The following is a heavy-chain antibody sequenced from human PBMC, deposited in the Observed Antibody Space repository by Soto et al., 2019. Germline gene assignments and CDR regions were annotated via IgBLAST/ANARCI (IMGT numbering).Heavy chain of an antibody. J-gene: IGHJ1*01. Sequence: GGSLRLSCAASGFTFSSYSMNWVRQAPGKGLEWVSSISSSSSYIYYAGSVKGRFTISRDNAKNPLYLQMNSLRAEDTAVYYCARGGLYSSGWYGNFQHWGQGTLVTVSS. D-gene: IGHD6-19*01. V-gene: IGHV3-21*01. CDR3: ARGGLYSSGWYGNFQH. CDR2: ISSSSSYI. CDR1: GFTFSSYS.